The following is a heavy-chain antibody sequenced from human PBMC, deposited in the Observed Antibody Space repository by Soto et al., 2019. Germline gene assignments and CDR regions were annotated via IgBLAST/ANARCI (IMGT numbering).Heavy chain of an antibody. J-gene: IGHJ4*02. CDR2: ISYDSTNK. Sequence: QVHLVESGGGVVQPGQSLRLSCAASGFTFSTYAMHWLRQAPGKGLEWVAIISYDSTNKFYADSVKGRFTISRDNSKNTLYLQMNTLRPEYTSVYFCAKTDPGGRCSGVCYPYYWGQGTLVTVSS. CDR3: AKTDPGGRCSGVCYPYY. V-gene: IGHV3-30*18. D-gene: IGHD2-21*02. CDR1: GFTFSTYA.